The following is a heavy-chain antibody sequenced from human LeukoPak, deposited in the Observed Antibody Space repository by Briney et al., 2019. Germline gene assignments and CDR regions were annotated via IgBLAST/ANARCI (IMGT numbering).Heavy chain of an antibody. CDR2: ISYDGSNK. V-gene: IGHV3-30*04. J-gene: IGHJ4*02. Sequence: PGGTLRLSCAASGFTFSSYAMHWVRQAPGKGLEWVAVISYDGSNKYYADSVKGRFTISRDNSKNTLYLQMNSLRPDDTAMYYCARDSKLDYWGQGTLITVSS. CDR3: ARDSKLDY. CDR1: GFTFSSYA.